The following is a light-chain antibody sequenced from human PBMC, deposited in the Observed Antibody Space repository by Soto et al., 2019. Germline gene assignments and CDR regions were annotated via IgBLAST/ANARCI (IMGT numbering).Light chain of an antibody. CDR2: KAS. J-gene: IGKJ1*01. V-gene: IGKV1-5*03. CDR3: QQYNSYSWT. Sequence: DIQMTQSPSTLSASVGDRVTITCRASQSISSWLAWYQQKPGKAPKLLIYKASSLASGVPSRFSGSGSGTEVTLTISSLQPDDFATYYCQQYNSYSWTFGQGTKVDIK. CDR1: QSISSW.